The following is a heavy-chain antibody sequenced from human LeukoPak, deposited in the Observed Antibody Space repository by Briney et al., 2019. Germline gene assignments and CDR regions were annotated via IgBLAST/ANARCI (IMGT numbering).Heavy chain of an antibody. J-gene: IGHJ4*02. V-gene: IGHV3-30-3*01. CDR1: GFTFSSYA. CDR2: ISYDGSNK. CDR3: ARDEGYGDYYFDY. D-gene: IGHD4-17*01. Sequence: PGGSLRLSCAASGFTFSSYAMHWVRQAPGKGLEWVAVISYDGSNKYYADSVKGRFTISRDNSKNTLYLQMNSLRAEDTAVYYCARDEGYGDYYFDYWAREPWSPSPQ.